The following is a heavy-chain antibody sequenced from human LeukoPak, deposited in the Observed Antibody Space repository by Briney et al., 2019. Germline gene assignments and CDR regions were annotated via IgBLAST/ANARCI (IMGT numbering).Heavy chain of an antibody. CDR3: ARSIAVAGFDY. V-gene: IGHV4-38-2*01. D-gene: IGHD6-19*01. J-gene: IGHJ4*02. Sequence: SETLSLTCAVSGYSISSGYYRGWIRQPPGKGLEWIGTIYHSGSTYYNPSLKSRVTISVDTSKNQFSLKLTSVTAADTAVYYCARSIAVAGFDYWGQGTLVTVSS. CDR1: GYSISSGYY. CDR2: IYHSGST.